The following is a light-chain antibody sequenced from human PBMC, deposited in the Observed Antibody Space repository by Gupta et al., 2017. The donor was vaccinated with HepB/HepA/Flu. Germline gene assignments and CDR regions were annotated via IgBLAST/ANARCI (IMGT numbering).Light chain of an antibody. V-gene: IGLV3-1*01. Sequence: SYELTQPPSASVSPGQTASITCSGDKLGDKFASWYQQRPGQSPVLVIYQDTKRPSGIPERFSGSNSGNTATLTISGTQAMDEADYYCQGWDSSTGVVFGGGTKLTVL. CDR2: QDT. J-gene: IGLJ2*01. CDR3: QGWDSSTGVV. CDR1: KLGDKF.